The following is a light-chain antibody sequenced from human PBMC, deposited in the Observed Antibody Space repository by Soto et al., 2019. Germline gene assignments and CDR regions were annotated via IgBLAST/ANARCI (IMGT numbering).Light chain of an antibody. CDR2: EVS. Sequence: QSALTQPPSASGSPGQSVTISCTGTSSDVGGYNYVSWYQQHPGSATKLMIYEVSKRPSGVPDRFSGSKSGNTASLIVSGLQAEDEADYYCSSYGGSNNLVFGGGTKVAVL. V-gene: IGLV2-8*01. CDR1: SSDVGGYNY. CDR3: SSYGGSNNLV. J-gene: IGLJ2*01.